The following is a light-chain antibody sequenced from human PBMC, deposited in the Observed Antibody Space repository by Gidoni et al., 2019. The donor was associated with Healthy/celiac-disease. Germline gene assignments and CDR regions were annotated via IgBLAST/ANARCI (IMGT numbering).Light chain of an antibody. CDR2: GAS. CDR3: QQYNNWPLT. J-gene: IGKJ5*01. CDR1: QSVSSN. V-gene: IGKV3-15*01. Sequence: EIVMTQSPATLSVSPGERATLSCRASQSVSSNLAWYQQKPGQAPRRLIYGASTRATGIPARFSGSGSGTEFTLTISSLQSEDFAVYYGQQYNNWPLTFGQGTRLEIK.